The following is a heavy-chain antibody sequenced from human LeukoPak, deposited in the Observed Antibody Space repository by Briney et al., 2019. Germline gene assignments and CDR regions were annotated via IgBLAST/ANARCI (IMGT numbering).Heavy chain of an antibody. CDR1: GDSISSGGNY. V-gene: IGHV4-31*03. D-gene: IGHD5-12*01. J-gene: IGHJ4*02. CDR2: IYYSGST. Sequence: PSETLSLTCTVSGDSISSGGNYWSWLRQHPAKGLEWIGYIYYSGSTYYNPSLKSRLTISVDTSKNHFSLKLSSVTAADTAMYYCARWGNSGYASGYFDYWGQGTLVTVSS. CDR3: ARWGNSGYASGYFDY.